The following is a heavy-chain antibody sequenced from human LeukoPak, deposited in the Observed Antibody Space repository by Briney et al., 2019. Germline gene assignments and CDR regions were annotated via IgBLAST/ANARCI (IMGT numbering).Heavy chain of an antibody. Sequence: ASVTVSCKASGYTFTSYGISWVQQAPGQGLEWIGWISAYNGNTNYAQKLQGRVTMTTDTSTSTAYMELRSLRSDDTAVYYCARVLIVGARSYYFDYWGQGTLVTVSS. CDR1: GYTFTSYG. J-gene: IGHJ4*02. D-gene: IGHD1-26*01. CDR3: ARVLIVGARSYYFDY. V-gene: IGHV1-18*01. CDR2: ISAYNGNT.